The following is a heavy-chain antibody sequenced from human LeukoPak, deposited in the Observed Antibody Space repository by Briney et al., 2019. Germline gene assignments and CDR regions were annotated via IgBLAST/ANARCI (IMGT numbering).Heavy chain of an antibody. CDR1: GFTFSSYW. CDR3: GRDFDGYYYSAYYVDY. D-gene: IGHD5-24*01. J-gene: IGHJ4*02. Sequence: GGSLRLSCAASGFTFSSYWMSWVRQAPGKGLEWVAKIKQDGSEKYYVDSVKGRFTISRDNAKNPLYLQMNTLRTEDTAVYYCGRDFDGYYYSAYYVDYWGQGTLVTVSS. CDR2: IKQDGSEK. V-gene: IGHV3-7*03.